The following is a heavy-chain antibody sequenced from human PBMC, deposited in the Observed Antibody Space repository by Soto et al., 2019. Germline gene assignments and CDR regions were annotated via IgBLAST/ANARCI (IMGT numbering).Heavy chain of an antibody. CDR1: GGSLSPYY. J-gene: IGHJ5*02. CDR2: IFHSGTT. V-gene: IGHV4-59*01. CDR3: ARDRADSSSWNWFDP. Sequence: SETLSLTCTVSGGSLSPYYWNWIRQSPGKGLEWIGYIFHSGTTSYNPSLKSRVTISVDTSKNQFSLRLYSVTAADTAVYFCARDRADSSSWNWFDPWGSGTLVTVS. D-gene: IGHD6-13*01.